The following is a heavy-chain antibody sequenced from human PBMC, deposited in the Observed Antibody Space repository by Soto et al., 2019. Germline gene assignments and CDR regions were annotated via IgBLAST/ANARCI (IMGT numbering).Heavy chain of an antibody. D-gene: IGHD3-3*01. Sequence: GGSLRLSCAASGFTFSSYGMHWVRQAPGKGLEWVAVIWYDGSNKYYADSVKGRFTISRDNSKNTLYLQMNSLRAEDTAVYYCARDSLITIFGVVRVSYFDYWGQGTLVTVSS. CDR1: GFTFSSYG. CDR2: IWYDGSNK. CDR3: ARDSLITIFGVVRVSYFDY. J-gene: IGHJ4*02. V-gene: IGHV3-33*01.